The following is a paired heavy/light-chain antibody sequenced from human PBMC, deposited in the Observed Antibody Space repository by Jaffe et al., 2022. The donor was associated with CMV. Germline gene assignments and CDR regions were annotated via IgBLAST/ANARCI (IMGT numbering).Light chain of an antibody. V-gene: IGKV1-9*01. Sequence: DIQLTQSPSFLSASVGDRVTITCRASQGISSYLAWYQQKPGKAPKLLIYAASTLQSGVPSRFSGSGSGTEFTLTISSLQPEDFATYYCQQLNSYPFGGGTKVEIK. CDR1: QGISSY. J-gene: IGKJ4*01. CDR2: AAS. CDR3: QQLNSYP.
Heavy chain of an antibody. CDR2: IDPSDSYT. V-gene: IGHV5-10-1*03. J-gene: IGHJ3*02. D-gene: IGHD6-19*01. CDR1: GYSFTSYW. Sequence: EVQLVQSGAEVKKPGESLRISCKGSGYSFTSYWISWVRQMPGKGLEWMGRIDPSDSYTNYSPSFQGHVTISADKSISTAYLQWSSLKASDTAMYYCARPRSGYSSGWYRGGHDAFDIWGQGTMVTVSS. CDR3: ARPRSGYSSGWYRGGHDAFDI.